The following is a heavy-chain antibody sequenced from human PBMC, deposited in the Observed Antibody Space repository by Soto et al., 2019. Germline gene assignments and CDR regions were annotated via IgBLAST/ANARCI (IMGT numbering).Heavy chain of an antibody. CDR2: IYPGDSDT. D-gene: IGHD1-20*01. Sequence: GESLKISCKGSGYSFTSYWIGWVRQMPGKGLEWMGIIYPGDSDTRYGPSFQGQVTISADKSISTAYLQWSSLKASDTAMYYCARLGLITFGHGPLDAFDIWGQGTMVTVSS. J-gene: IGHJ3*02. V-gene: IGHV5-51*01. CDR3: ARLGLITFGHGPLDAFDI. CDR1: GYSFTSYW.